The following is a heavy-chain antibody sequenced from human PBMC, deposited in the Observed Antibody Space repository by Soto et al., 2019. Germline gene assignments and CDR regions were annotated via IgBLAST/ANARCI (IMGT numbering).Heavy chain of an antibody. CDR2: IKQDGSEK. CDR1: GFTFSSYW. J-gene: IGHJ6*02. Sequence: PGGSLRLSCAASGFTFSSYWMSWVRQAPGKGLEWVANIKQDGSEKYYVDSVKGRFTISRDNAKNSLYLQMNSLRAEDTAVYHCARVGDSSSWGFYYYYGMDVWGQGTTVTVSS. CDR3: ARVGDSSSWGFYYYYGMDV. V-gene: IGHV3-7*01. D-gene: IGHD6-13*01.